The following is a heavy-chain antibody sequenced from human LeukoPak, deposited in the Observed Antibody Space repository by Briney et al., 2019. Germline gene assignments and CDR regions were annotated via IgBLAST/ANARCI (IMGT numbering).Heavy chain of an antibody. CDR1: GFTFSSYE. Sequence: PGGSLRLSCAASGFTFSSYEMNWVRQAPGKGLEWVSYISSSGSTIYYADSVKGRFTISRDNAKNSLYLQMNSLRAEDTAVYYCARDSYYYDSSGYSRFDYWGQGTLVTVSS. V-gene: IGHV3-48*03. D-gene: IGHD3-22*01. J-gene: IGHJ4*02. CDR3: ARDSYYYDSSGYSRFDY. CDR2: ISSSGSTI.